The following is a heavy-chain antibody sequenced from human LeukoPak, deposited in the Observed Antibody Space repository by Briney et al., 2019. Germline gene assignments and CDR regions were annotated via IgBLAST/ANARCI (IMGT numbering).Heavy chain of an antibody. V-gene: IGHV5-51*01. J-gene: IGHJ4*02. CDR1: GGTSNSHA. CDR2: IYPGDSDT. CDR3: ARHGDGYNVDY. D-gene: IGHD5-24*01. Sequence: ASVKVSCKASGGTSNSHAISWVRQMPGKGLEWMGIIYPGDSDTRYSPSFQGQVTISADKSISTAYLQWSSLKASDTAMYYCARHGDGYNVDYWGQGTLVTVSS.